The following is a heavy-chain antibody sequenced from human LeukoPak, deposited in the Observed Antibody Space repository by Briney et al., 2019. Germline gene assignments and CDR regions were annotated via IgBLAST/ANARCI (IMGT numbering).Heavy chain of an antibody. CDR1: GFTFSSYG. CDR3: AKDPAVAGTTGGDY. Sequence: PGGSLRLSCAASGFTFSSYGMHWVRQAPGKGLEWVAVISYDGSNKYYADSVKGRFTISRDNSKNTLYLQMNSLRAEDTAVYYCAKDPAVAGTTGGDYWGQGTLVTVSS. J-gene: IGHJ4*02. V-gene: IGHV3-30*18. CDR2: ISYDGSNK. D-gene: IGHD6-19*01.